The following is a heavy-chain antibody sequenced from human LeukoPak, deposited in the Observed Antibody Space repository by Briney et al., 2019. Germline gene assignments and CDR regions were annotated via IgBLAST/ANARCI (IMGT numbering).Heavy chain of an antibody. CDR1: GFTFSSYS. CDR2: ISSSSYI. Sequence: GGSLRLSCAASGFTFSSYSMNWVRQAPGKGLEWVSSISSSSYIYYADSVKGRFTISRDNAKNSLYLQMNSLRAEDTAVYYCARDPTTYYDILTGSLADFDYWGQGTLVTVSS. CDR3: ARDPTTYYDILTGSLADFDY. V-gene: IGHV3-21*01. D-gene: IGHD3-9*01. J-gene: IGHJ4*02.